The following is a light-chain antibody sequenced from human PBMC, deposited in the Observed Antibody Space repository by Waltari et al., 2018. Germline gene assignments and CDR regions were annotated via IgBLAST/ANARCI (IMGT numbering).Light chain of an antibody. CDR1: QSVRNN. CDR2: GAS. V-gene: IGKV3-15*01. Sequence: EIVMTQSPATLSVSPGDRATLSCRASQSVRNNLVWYQQKPGQAPRLLIYGASTRVTCIPARFSGSGSGTEFTLTISSLQSEDFAVYYCQQYNNWPPWTFGQGTKVEIK. J-gene: IGKJ1*01. CDR3: QQYNNWPPWT.